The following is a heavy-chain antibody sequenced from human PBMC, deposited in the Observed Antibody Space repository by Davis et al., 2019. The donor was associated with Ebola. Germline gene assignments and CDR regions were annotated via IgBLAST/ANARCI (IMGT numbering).Heavy chain of an antibody. Sequence: GESLKISCAASEFTFSSYAMSWVRQAPGKGLEWVSSISGSGGTTYYADSVKGRFTISRDNSKNTLYLQMNSLRAEDTAVYYCAKIAGMWFGELLRGPFDYWGQGTLVTVSS. CDR1: EFTFSSYA. D-gene: IGHD3-10*01. CDR3: AKIAGMWFGELLRGPFDY. CDR2: ISGSGGTT. J-gene: IGHJ4*02. V-gene: IGHV3-23*01.